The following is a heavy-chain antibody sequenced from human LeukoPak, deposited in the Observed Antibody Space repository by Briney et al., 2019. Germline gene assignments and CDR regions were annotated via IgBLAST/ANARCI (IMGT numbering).Heavy chain of an antibody. Sequence: SVKVSCKASGGTFSSYAISWVRQAPGQGLEWMGGIIPIFGTANYAQKFQGRVTITADESTSTAYMELSSLRSEGTAGYYCARDVDGGDGYNDGFDYWGQGTLVTVSS. J-gene: IGHJ4*02. CDR3: ARDVDGGDGYNDGFDY. V-gene: IGHV1-69*13. CDR1: GGTFSSYA. CDR2: IIPIFGTA. D-gene: IGHD5-24*01.